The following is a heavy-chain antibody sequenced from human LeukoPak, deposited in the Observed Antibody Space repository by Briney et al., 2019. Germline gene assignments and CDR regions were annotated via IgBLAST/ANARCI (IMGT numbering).Heavy chain of an antibody. CDR2: IYHSGST. J-gene: IGHJ4*02. Sequence: KPSETLSLTCAVSGYSISSGYYWGWIRQPPGEGLEWIGSIYHSGSTYYNPALQSRVTISIDRSKNQFSLKLSSGTGADTAVYYCARQESPGSDFDYWGQGTLVTVSS. V-gene: IGHV4-38-2*01. CDR3: ARQESPGSDFDY. CDR1: GYSISSGYY. D-gene: IGHD6-25*01.